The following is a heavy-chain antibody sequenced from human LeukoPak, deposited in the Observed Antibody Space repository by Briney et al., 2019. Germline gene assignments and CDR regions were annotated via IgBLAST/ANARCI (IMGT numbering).Heavy chain of an antibody. D-gene: IGHD2-8*02. J-gene: IGHJ5*02. CDR2: LWFDGTNK. V-gene: IGHV3-30*02. CDR3: AIPITGGGINL. Sequence: PGGSLRLSCAASGFTFSSYDIHWVRQAPGKGLDWVAFLWFDGTNKDYADSVRGRFTVSRDNSKNTLYLEMNSLRTEDTALYHCAIPITGGGINLWGQGTLVTVSS. CDR1: GFTFSSYD.